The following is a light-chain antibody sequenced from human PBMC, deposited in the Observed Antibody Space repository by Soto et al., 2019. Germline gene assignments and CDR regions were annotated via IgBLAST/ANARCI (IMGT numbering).Light chain of an antibody. V-gene: IGKV3-11*01. CDR1: QSVSSY. CDR3: QQRSNWPST. Sequence: EIVLTQSPATLSLSPGERATLSCRASQSVSSYLAGYQQRPGQAPRLLIYDASSRATGIPARFSGSGSGTDFPLTITSLEPEDSAVYYCQQRSNWPSTFGGGTKVEI. CDR2: DAS. J-gene: IGKJ4*01.